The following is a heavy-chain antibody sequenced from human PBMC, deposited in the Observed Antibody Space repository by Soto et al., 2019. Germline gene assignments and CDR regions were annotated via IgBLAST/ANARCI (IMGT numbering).Heavy chain of an antibody. CDR2: INSGGST. CDR3: VLKGGDGAFDY. D-gene: IGHD2-21*01. Sequence: EVQLVESGGGLIQPGGSLRLSCAASGFTVSSNYMSWVRQAPGKGLEWVSVINSGGSTYYADSVKGRFTISRDNSKNTPYLQMNSLRAEETAVFYCVLKGGDGAFDYGGQGTLCTVSA. CDR1: GFTVSSNY. J-gene: IGHJ4*02. V-gene: IGHV3-53*01.